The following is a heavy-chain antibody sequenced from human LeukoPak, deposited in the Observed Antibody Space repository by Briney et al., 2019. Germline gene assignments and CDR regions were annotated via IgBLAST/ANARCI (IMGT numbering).Heavy chain of an antibody. CDR3: ARAPMVAYCSSTSCYGRGNWFDP. CDR1: GGSFSAYY. Sequence: SETLSLTCAVYGGSFSAYYWSWIRQPPGKGLEWIGEINHSGSTNYNPSLKSRVTISVDTSKNQFSLKLSSVTAADTAVYYCARAPMVAYCSSTSCYGRGNWFDPWGQGTLVTVSS. CDR2: INHSGST. V-gene: IGHV4-34*01. D-gene: IGHD2-2*01. J-gene: IGHJ5*02.